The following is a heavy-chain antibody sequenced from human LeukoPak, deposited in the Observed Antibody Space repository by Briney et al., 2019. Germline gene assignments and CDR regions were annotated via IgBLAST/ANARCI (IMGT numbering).Heavy chain of an antibody. D-gene: IGHD2-2*01. V-gene: IGHV3-30*04. J-gene: IGHJ4*02. CDR2: ISYDGSNK. CDR3: APLRAI. Sequence: PGGSLRLSCAASGFTFSSYAMHWVRQAPGKGLEWVAVISYDGSNKYYADSVKGRFTISRDNSKNTLYLQMNSLRAEDTAVYYCAPLRAIWGQGTLVTVSS. CDR1: GFTFSSYA.